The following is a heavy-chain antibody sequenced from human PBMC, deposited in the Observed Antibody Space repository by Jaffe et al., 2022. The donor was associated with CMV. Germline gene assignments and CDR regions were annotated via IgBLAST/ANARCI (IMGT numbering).Heavy chain of an antibody. D-gene: IGHD3-10*01. CDR3: AVKPITMVRGAYYYYMDV. CDR1: GGSISSSNW. V-gene: IGHV4-4*02. J-gene: IGHJ6*03. Sequence: QVQLQESGPGLVKPSGTLSLTCAVSGGSISSSNWWSWVRQPPGKGLEWIGEIYHSGSTNYNPSLKSRVTISVDKSKNQFSLKLSSVTAADTAVYYCAVKPITMVRGAYYYYMDVWGKGTTVTVSS. CDR2: IYHSGST.